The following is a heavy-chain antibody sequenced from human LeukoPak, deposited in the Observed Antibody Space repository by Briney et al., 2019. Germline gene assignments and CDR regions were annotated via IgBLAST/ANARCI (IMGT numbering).Heavy chain of an antibody. J-gene: IGHJ4*02. CDR3: AKDRDLRQGYYFDH. CDR2: ISGSGGST. V-gene: IGHV3-23*01. CDR1: GFTFSSYA. Sequence: GGSLRLSCAASGFTFSSYAMSWFRQAPGKGLEWVSAISGSGGSTYYADSVKGRFTVSRDNSKNTLYLQMNSLRAEDTAIYHCAKDRDLRQGYYFDHWGQGTLVTVSS.